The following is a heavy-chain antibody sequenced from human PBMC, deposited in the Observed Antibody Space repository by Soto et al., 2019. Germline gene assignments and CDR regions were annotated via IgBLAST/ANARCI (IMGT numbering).Heavy chain of an antibody. CDR3: AKDKAREYDSSGYAALTGPLGLDY. CDR1: GLPLSSYA. V-gene: IGHV3-23*01. CDR2: ISGSGGST. D-gene: IGHD3-22*01. Sequence: PGGSLRVSCAAAGLPLSSYAMSGVRQAPGKGLEWVSAISGSGGSTYYADSVKGRFTISRDNSKNTLYLQMNSLRAEDTAVYYCAKDKAREYDSSGYAALTGPLGLDYWGQGTLVTVSS. J-gene: IGHJ4*02.